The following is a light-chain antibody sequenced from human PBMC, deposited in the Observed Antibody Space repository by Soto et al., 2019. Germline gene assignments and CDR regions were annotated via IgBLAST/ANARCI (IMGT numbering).Light chain of an antibody. J-gene: IGKJ3*01. V-gene: IGKV3-20*01. CDR2: GAS. Sequence: EIVLTQSPGTLSLSPGERATLSCRASQSVSSSYLAWYQQKPGQAPRLLIYGASSRATGIPDRFSGSGSGTDFTLTISRLEPEDFALYYCQQYGSSPATFGPRTKVDIK. CDR3: QQYGSSPAT. CDR1: QSVSSSY.